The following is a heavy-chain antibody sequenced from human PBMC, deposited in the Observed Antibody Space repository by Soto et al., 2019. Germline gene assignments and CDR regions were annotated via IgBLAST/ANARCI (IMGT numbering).Heavy chain of an antibody. V-gene: IGHV1-2*04. Sequence: QVQLVQSGAEVRKPGASVTVSCRSSGDSFNDYYIHWVRQAPGQGFEWMGWINPNGGVTKYAQKVQGWVSMTRDTSISTVYMQLSRLRSDATAVYYCARESGGATATLDYYYFYMDVWGTGTTVTVSS. J-gene: IGHJ6*03. CDR3: ARESGGATATLDYYYFYMDV. CDR2: INPNGGVT. D-gene: IGHD5-12*01. CDR1: GDSFNDYY.